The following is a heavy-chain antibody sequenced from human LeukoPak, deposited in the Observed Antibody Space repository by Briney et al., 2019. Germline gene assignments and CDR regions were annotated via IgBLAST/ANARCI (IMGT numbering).Heavy chain of an antibody. V-gene: IGHV7-4-1*02. D-gene: IGHD5-12*01. J-gene: IGHJ5*02. CDR1: GYTFTSYY. CDR3: ARGGYSGYVQSSAKYNWFDP. CDR2: INTNTGNP. Sequence: ASVKVSCKASGYTFTSYYMHWVRQAPGQGLEWMGWINTNTGNPTYAQGFTGRFVFSLDTSVSTAYLQISSLKAEDTAVYYCARGGYSGYVQSSAKYNWFDPWGQGTLVTVSS.